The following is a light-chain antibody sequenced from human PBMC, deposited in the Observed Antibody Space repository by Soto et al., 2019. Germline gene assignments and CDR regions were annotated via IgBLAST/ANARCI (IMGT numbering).Light chain of an antibody. Sequence: AIRRTQSPSSISASTGDRVTITCRASQGISSFLAWYQQKPGKAPKLLIYAAATLQRGAPSRFSASGSGTDFTLTISRLQSEDFATYFCQQYLSYPYTFGQGTKLEI. CDR3: QQYLSYPYT. CDR2: AAA. J-gene: IGKJ2*01. V-gene: IGKV1-8*01. CDR1: QGISSF.